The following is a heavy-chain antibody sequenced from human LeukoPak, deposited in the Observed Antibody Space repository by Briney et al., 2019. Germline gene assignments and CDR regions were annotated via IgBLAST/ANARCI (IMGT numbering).Heavy chain of an antibody. Sequence: PGGSLRLSCAASGFTFRTYWMHWVRQAPGQAPVWVSRISPDGSTTTYADSVRGRFSISRHNAKNTLYMQMNSLRVDDTAVYYCVRGSSTWSPLGDYWGQGTLVTVST. CDR1: GFTFRTYW. CDR3: VRGSSTWSPLGDY. J-gene: IGHJ4*02. CDR2: ISPDGSTT. V-gene: IGHV3-74*01. D-gene: IGHD6-13*01.